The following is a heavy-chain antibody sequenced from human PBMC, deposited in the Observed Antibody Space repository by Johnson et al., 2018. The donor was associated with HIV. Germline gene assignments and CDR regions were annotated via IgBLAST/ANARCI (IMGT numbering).Heavy chain of an antibody. CDR1: GFNFNIYG. CDR3: AKPLVGATRDDAFDV. Sequence: QVQLVESGGGVVQPGGSLRLSCAASGFNFNIYGMHWVRQAPVRGLEWVAFIRYDGSYKNYVDSAKGRFTISRDNSKNTLYLQMNSLSAEDTAVYYCAKPLVGATRDDAFDVWGQGTMVTV. D-gene: IGHD1-26*01. V-gene: IGHV3-30*02. J-gene: IGHJ3*01. CDR2: IRYDGSYK.